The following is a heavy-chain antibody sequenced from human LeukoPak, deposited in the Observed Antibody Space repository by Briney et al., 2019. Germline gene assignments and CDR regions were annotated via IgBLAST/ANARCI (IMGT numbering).Heavy chain of an antibody. D-gene: IGHD7-27*01. J-gene: IGHJ5*02. V-gene: IGHV4-34*11. CDR3: ARGLNWGSNWFDP. CDR1: GGSFSGYY. Sequence: SETLSLTCAVYGGSFSGYYWSWIRQPPGKGLEWIGYIYYSGSTYYNPSLKSRVTISVDTSKNQFSLNLSSVTAADTAVYYCARGLNWGSNWFDP. CDR2: IYYSGST.